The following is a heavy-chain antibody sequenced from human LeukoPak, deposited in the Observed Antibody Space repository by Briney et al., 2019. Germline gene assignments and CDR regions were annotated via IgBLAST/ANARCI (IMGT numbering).Heavy chain of an antibody. Sequence: GRSLRLSCAASGFTFSSYGMHWVRQAPGKGLEWVAVIWYDGSNKYYADSVKGRFTISRDNSKNTLYLQMNSLRAEDTAVYYCARDEFGDYVWGSYRYTGVVDYWGQGTLVTVSS. J-gene: IGHJ4*02. V-gene: IGHV3-33*01. CDR1: GFTFSSYG. CDR2: IWYDGSNK. D-gene: IGHD3-16*02. CDR3: ARDEFGDYVWGSYRYTGVVDY.